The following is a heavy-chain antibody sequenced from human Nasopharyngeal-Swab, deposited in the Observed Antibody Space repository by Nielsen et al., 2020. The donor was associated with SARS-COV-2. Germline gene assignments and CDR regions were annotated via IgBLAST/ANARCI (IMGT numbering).Heavy chain of an antibody. CDR1: GGSISSSSYY. CDR3: ASSSYVGDY. D-gene: IGHD3-16*01. Sequence: SETLSLTCTVSGGSISSSSYYWGWIRQPPGKGLERIGSIYYSGSTYYNPSLKSRVTISVDTSKNQFSLKLSSVTAADTAVYYCASSSYVGDYWGQGTLVTVSS. V-gene: IGHV4-39*01. CDR2: IYYSGST. J-gene: IGHJ4*02.